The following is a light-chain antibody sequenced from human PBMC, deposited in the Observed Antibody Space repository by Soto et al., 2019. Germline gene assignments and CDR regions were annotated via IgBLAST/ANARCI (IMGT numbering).Light chain of an antibody. CDR1: QGISTF. V-gene: IGKV1-9*01. CDR3: QQVNNYPLT. Sequence: DIQLTQSPSFISASVGDRVTITCRASQGISTFLAWYQQHPGTAPKRLIYDASNLQSGVPSRFSGSGSGTEFTLTISSLQPEDFATYYCQQVNNYPLTFGGVTKVDIK. CDR2: DAS. J-gene: IGKJ4*01.